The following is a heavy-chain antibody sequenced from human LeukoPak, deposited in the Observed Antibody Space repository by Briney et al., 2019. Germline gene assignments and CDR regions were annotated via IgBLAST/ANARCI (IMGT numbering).Heavy chain of an antibody. CDR3: AKDQGYESTDYSQPNFDY. V-gene: IGHV1-69*04. Sequence: GASVKVSCKASGYTFTSYAMHWVRQAPGQRLEWMGRIIPILGIANYAQKFQGRVTITADKSTNTAYMELSNLRSEDTAVYYCAKDQGYESTDYSQPNFDYWGQGTLVTVSS. CDR1: GYTFTSYA. J-gene: IGHJ4*02. CDR2: IIPILGIA. D-gene: IGHD3-22*01.